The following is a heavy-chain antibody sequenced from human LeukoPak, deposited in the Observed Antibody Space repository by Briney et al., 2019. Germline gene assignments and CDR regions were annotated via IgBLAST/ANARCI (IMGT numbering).Heavy chain of an antibody. Sequence: GGSLRLSCAASGFTFSTNYVSWVRQAPGKGLEWVSVIYSGGSPYYADSVKGRFTISRDNSKNTLYLQMNSLRAEDTAVYYCARDLNYYDSSGYGHWGQGTLVTVSS. J-gene: IGHJ4*02. CDR3: ARDLNYYDSSGYGH. D-gene: IGHD3-22*01. CDR2: IYSGGSP. CDR1: GFTFSTNY. V-gene: IGHV3-53*01.